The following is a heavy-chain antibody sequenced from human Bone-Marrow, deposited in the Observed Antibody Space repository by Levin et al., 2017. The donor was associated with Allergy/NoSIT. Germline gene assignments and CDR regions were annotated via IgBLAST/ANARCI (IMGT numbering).Heavy chain of an antibody. CDR1: GYIFTEYS. J-gene: IGHJ4*02. V-gene: IGHV1-46*01. CDR2: INPRDDKT. CDR3: ARDYHYDSRGDYQGFHF. Sequence: ASVKVSCKASGYIFTEYSMHWVRQAPGQGLEWMGIINPRDDKTIYTERLQGRVTMTGDTSTNTVYMELRSLRSEDTAVYYCARDYHYDSRGDYQGFHFWGPGTLVTVSS. D-gene: IGHD3-22*01.